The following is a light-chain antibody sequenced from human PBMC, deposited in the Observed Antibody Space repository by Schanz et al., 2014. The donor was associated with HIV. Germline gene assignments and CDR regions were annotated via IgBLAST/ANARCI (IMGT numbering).Light chain of an antibody. Sequence: EIVLTQSPGTLSLSPGERATLSCRASQSVSSSYLAWYQQKPGQAPRLLIYDASNRATGIPARFSGSGSGTDFNLTISSLEPEDFAVYYCQQRTNWPITFGQGTRLEIK. CDR3: QQRTNWPIT. CDR2: DAS. V-gene: IGKV3D-20*02. CDR1: QSVSSSY. J-gene: IGKJ5*01.